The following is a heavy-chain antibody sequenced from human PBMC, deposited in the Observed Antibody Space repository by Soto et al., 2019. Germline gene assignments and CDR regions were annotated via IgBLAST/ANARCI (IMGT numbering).Heavy chain of an antibody. Sequence: GESLKISCKGSGYSFTSYWIGWVRQMPGKGLEWMGIIYPGDSDTRYSPSFQGQVTISADKSISTAYLQWSSLKASDTAMYYCARQGSYYVTKAAFDIWGQGTMVTVSS. CDR1: GYSFTSYW. CDR2: IYPGDSDT. J-gene: IGHJ3*02. V-gene: IGHV5-51*01. CDR3: ARQGSYYVTKAAFDI. D-gene: IGHD1-26*01.